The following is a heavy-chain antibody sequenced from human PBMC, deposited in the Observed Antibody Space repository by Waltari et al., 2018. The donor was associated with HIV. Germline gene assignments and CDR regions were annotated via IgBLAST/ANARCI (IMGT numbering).Heavy chain of an antibody. J-gene: IGHJ1*01. CDR2: ITPLYGIA. CDR1: GAPCTNNG. V-gene: IGHV1-69*01. Sequence: HVKLLQPGAEVKQSGSPRQVSCPASGAPCTNNGFSWVRQAPGQAPEWMGGITPLYGIANYAQVFQCRVTITADESTTTLFMELSSLRSDDTAVYYCARDAIPKGVFFQHWGQGTLLVVSS. D-gene: IGHD2-2*02. CDR3: ARDAIPKGVFFQH.